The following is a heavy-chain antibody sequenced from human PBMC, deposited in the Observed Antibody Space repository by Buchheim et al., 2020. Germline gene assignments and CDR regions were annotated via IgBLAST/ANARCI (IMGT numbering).Heavy chain of an antibody. Sequence: QVYLVQSGAEVKKPGASVKVSCKTSGYTFTNFYLHWVRQAPGQGLEWMGLINPSGGTTSYAQKFQGRVTVTRDTSTSTVDVELSSLRSEDTAVYYCARPLYCSGGSCWNYFDYWGQGTL. CDR3: ARPLYCSGGSCWNYFDY. CDR1: GYTFTNFY. J-gene: IGHJ4*02. V-gene: IGHV1-46*01. D-gene: IGHD2-15*01. CDR2: INPSGGTT.